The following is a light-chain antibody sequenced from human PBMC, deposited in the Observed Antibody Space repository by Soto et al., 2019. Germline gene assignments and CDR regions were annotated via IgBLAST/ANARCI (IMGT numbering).Light chain of an antibody. Sequence: QSALTQPASVSGSPGQSITISCIGTSSDVGGYNYVSWYQQHPGKAPKLMIYDVSNRPSGVSNRFSGSKSGNTASLTISGLQPEDEADYYCSSYTSSSTRVFGGGTKHTVL. J-gene: IGLJ2*01. CDR1: SSDVGGYNY. V-gene: IGLV2-14*01. CDR3: SSYTSSSTRV. CDR2: DVS.